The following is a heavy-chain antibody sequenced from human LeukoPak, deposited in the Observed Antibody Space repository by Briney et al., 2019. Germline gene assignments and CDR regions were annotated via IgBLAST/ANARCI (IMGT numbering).Heavy chain of an antibody. CDR1: GFTFSSYW. J-gene: IGHJ3*02. D-gene: IGHD5-12*01. CDR2: INTDGSST. V-gene: IGHV3-74*01. CDR3: ARGATIALDAFDI. Sequence: PGGSLRLSCAASGFTFSSYWMHWVRQAPGKGLVWVSRINTDGSSTSYADSVKGRFTISRDNAKNTLYLQMNSLRAEDTAVYYCARGATIALDAFDIWGQGTMVTVSS.